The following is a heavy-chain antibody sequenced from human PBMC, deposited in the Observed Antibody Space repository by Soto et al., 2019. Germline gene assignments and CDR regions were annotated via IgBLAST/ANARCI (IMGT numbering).Heavy chain of an antibody. Sequence: GGSLRLSCAASGFTFSSYAMHWVRQAPGKGLEYVSAISSNGGSTYYANSVKGRFTISRDNSKSTLYLQMGSLRAEDMAVYYCARTRESLVVPAAMSCAFDIWGQGTMVTVSS. V-gene: IGHV3-64*01. CDR1: GFTFSSYA. CDR2: ISSNGGST. D-gene: IGHD2-2*01. CDR3: ARTRESLVVPAAMSCAFDI. J-gene: IGHJ3*02.